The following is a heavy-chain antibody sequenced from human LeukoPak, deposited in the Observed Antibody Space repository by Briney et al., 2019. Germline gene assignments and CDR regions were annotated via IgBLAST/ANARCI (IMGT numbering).Heavy chain of an antibody. D-gene: IGHD5-12*01. J-gene: IGHJ3*02. CDR3: ASFLLGYSGYDYAFDI. V-gene: IGHV3-48*03. CDR1: GFTFSSYE. Sequence: GGSLRLSCAASGFTFSSYEMNWVRQAPGKGLEWVSYISSSGSTIYYADSVKGRFTVSRDNAKNSLYLQMNSLRAEDTAVYYCASFLLGYSGYDYAFDIWGQGTMVTVSS. CDR2: ISSSGSTI.